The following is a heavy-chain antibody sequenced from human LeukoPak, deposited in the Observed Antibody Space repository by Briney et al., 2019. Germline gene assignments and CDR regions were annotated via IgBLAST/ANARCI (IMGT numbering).Heavy chain of an antibody. V-gene: IGHV1-2*02. Sequence: ASVKVSCKASGYTFTGYYMHWVRQAPGQPLEWMGWINPNIDGTNYAQKFQGRVTMTRDTSISTAYMELSRLRSDDTAVYYCARVPSYDRSGYTPYWYFDLWRRGTLVTVSS. CDR2: INPNIDGT. J-gene: IGHJ2*01. CDR1: GYTFTGYY. CDR3: ARVPSYDRSGYTPYWYFDL. D-gene: IGHD3-22*01.